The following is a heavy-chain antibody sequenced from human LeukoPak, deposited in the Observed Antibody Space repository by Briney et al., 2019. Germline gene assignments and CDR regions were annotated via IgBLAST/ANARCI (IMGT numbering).Heavy chain of an antibody. CDR3: ARDLGLYSSSAAGMDV. CDR2: IYYSGST. D-gene: IGHD6-13*01. CDR1: GGSLSSDY. Sequence: SETLSLTRTVSGGSLSSDYWSWIRQPPGKGLERSWYIYYSGSTNYNPSLKSRVTISVDTSKNQFSLKLSSVTAADTAVYYCARDLGLYSSSAAGMDVWGQGTTVTVSS. J-gene: IGHJ6*02. V-gene: IGHV4-59*01.